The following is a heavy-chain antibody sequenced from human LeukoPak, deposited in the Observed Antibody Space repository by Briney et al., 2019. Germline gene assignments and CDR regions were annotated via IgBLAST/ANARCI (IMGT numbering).Heavy chain of an antibody. CDR2: IYHTGVT. Sequence: PSGTLSLTCAVSGGPINTNNWWSWVRQAPGKGLEWIGEIYHTGVTNYSPSLRSRVTISLDESKNQFSLNMNSVTAADTAVYYCARVRGHTSSWYGGEFDFWGQGILVTVSS. V-gene: IGHV4-4*02. D-gene: IGHD6-13*01. J-gene: IGHJ4*02. CDR1: GGPINTNNW. CDR3: ARVRGHTSSWYGGEFDF.